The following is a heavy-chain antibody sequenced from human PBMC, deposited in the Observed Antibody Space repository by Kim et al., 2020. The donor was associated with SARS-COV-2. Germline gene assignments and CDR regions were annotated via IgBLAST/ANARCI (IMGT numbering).Heavy chain of an antibody. J-gene: IGHJ3*02. Sequence: GGSLRLSCAASGFTFSNYAMTWVRQAPGKGLEWVSVISYDGSNKYYADSVKGRFTISRDNSKNTLYLQMNSLRAEDTAVYYCAKVRFPSSGGYIAFAIW. D-gene: IGHD1-26*01. CDR2: ISYDGSNK. V-gene: IGHV3-30*18. CDR3: AKVRFPSSGGYIAFAI. CDR1: GFTFSNYA.